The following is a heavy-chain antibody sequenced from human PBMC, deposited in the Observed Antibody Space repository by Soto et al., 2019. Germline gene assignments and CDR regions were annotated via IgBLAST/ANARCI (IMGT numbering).Heavy chain of an antibody. J-gene: IGHJ4*02. CDR2: IYYSGST. Sequence: SETVSLTCTVSGGSISSSSYYWGWIRQPPGKGLEWIGSIYYSGSTYYNPSLKSRVTISVDTSKNQFSLKLSSVTAADTAVYYCAREYYYDSSGYFPFDYWGQGTLVTVSS. CDR1: GGSISSSSYY. CDR3: AREYYYDSSGYFPFDY. V-gene: IGHV4-39*01. D-gene: IGHD3-22*01.